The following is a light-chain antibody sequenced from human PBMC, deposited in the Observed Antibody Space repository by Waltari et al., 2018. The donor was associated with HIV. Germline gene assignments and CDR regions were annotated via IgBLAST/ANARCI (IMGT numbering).Light chain of an antibody. CDR3: QSYDSSLSGVV. Sequence: QSVLTQPPSVSGAPGQRVTISCTGSRPNIGAGSDVNWYQHLPGTAPKLLIYGNSNRPSGVPDRFSGSKSGTSASLAITGLQAEDEADYYCQSYDSSLSGVVFGGGTKLTVL. CDR2: GNS. CDR1: RPNIGAGSD. J-gene: IGLJ2*01. V-gene: IGLV1-40*01.